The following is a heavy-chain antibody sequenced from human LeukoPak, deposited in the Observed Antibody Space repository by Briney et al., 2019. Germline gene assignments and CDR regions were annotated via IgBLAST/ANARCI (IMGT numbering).Heavy chain of an antibody. CDR2: IYYSGDT. CDR1: GGSISSYY. Sequence: SETLSLTCTVSGGSISSYYWSWIRQPPGKGLEWVGYIYYSGDTTYNPSLESRVTMSVDTSKNQFSLKLRSVTAADTAVYYCARPGVGSGRYGAFDIWGQGTLVIVSS. D-gene: IGHD5-18*01. J-gene: IGHJ3*02. CDR3: ARPGVGSGRYGAFDI. V-gene: IGHV4-59*08.